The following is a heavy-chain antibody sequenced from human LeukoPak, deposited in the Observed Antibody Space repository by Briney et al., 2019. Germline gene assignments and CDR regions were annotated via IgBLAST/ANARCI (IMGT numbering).Heavy chain of an antibody. CDR3: AGTYYYDSSGYYYPGGY. CDR2: IYYSGST. CDR1: GGSISSYY. V-gene: IGHV4-59*01. D-gene: IGHD3-22*01. Sequence: SETLSLTCTVSGGSISSYYWSWIRQPPGKGLEWIGYIYYSGSTNYNPSLKSRVTISVDTSKNQFSLKLSSVTAADTAVYYCAGTYYYDSSGYYYPGGYWGQGTLVTVSS. J-gene: IGHJ4*02.